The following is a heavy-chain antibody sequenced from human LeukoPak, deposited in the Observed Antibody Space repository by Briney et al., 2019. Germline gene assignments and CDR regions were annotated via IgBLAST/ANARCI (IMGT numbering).Heavy chain of an antibody. V-gene: IGHV5-51*01. D-gene: IGHD3-22*01. CDR3: ARAYYYDSSGYSPHPNWFDP. Sequence: GESLKLSFKGSGYSFTIYWIGWVRQMPGKGLEWMGVIYPGDSDTRYIPSFQGQVTISADKAISTAYLQWSSLKASDTAMYYCARAYYYDSSGYSPHPNWFDPRGQGTLVTVSS. CDR2: IYPGDSDT. CDR1: GYSFTIYW. J-gene: IGHJ5*02.